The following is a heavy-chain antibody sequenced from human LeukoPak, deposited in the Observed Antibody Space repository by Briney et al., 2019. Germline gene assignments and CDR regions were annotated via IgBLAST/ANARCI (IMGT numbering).Heavy chain of an antibody. V-gene: IGHV4-34*01. Sequence: SETLSLTCAVYGGSFSGYYWSWIRQPPGKGLEWIGEINHSGSTNYNPSLKSRVTISVDTPKNQFSLKLSSVAAADTAVYYCARGLAVAGTTEDFPPRGQGTLVTVSS. CDR2: INHSGST. J-gene: IGHJ4*02. CDR1: GGSFSGYY. D-gene: IGHD6-19*01. CDR3: ARGLAVAGTTEDFPP.